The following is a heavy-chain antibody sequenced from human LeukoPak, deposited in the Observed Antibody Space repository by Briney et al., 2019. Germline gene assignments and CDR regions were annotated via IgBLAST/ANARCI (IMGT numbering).Heavy chain of an antibody. D-gene: IGHD2-15*01. Sequence: SDPLSLTCTVSGGSTSSHYWSWIRQSPVKGLECIGDISNSGSTSYHPSLKSRVTISIETSKNQFSLKLSSVTAADTAVYYCGRDALVGYFSYYYMDVWGKGTTVTVSS. CDR1: GGSTSSHY. J-gene: IGHJ6*03. CDR2: ISNSGST. V-gene: IGHV4-59*11. CDR3: GRDALVGYFSYYYMDV.